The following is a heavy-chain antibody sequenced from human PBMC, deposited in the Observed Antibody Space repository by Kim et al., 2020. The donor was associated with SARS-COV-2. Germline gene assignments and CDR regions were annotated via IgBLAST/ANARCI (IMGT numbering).Heavy chain of an antibody. CDR1: GGSISSGDYY. V-gene: IGHV4-30-4*01. D-gene: IGHD6-19*01. CDR2: IYYSGCT. CDR3: ARVPQAVAGFYYYYYGMAV. J-gene: IGHJ6*02. Sequence: SETLSLTCTVSGGSISSGDYYWSWIRQPPGKGLEWIGYIYYSGCTYYNPSFKSRVTISVDKSKNQFSLKLSSVTAADKAVYYCARVPQAVAGFYYYYYGMAVWGQGTTVTVSS.